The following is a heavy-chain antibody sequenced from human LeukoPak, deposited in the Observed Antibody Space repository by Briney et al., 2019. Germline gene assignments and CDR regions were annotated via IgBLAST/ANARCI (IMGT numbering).Heavy chain of an antibody. D-gene: IGHD6-19*01. Sequence: PGGSLRLSCAASGFAFSSHWMNLVRQAPGKGLEWVAIINQDGSRKSSADSVKGRFTISRDNAKNLLYLQMNSLRAEDTAVYYCARGDRAVAGAWGWFDPWGQGTLVTVSS. CDR2: INQDGSRK. CDR3: ARGDRAVAGAWGWFDP. V-gene: IGHV3-7*01. J-gene: IGHJ5*02. CDR1: GFAFSSHW.